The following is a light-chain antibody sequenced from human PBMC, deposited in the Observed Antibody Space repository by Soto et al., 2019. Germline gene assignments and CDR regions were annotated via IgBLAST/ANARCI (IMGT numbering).Light chain of an antibody. Sequence: VLTQSRGTLSLSPGGRSTLPCRASQSVSSSNLAWYQQKPGQAPRLXIYGASTRATGLPARFSGSGSGTDFTLTISSLQSEDFAVYYCQQYNTWPPITFGQGTRLEIK. CDR1: QSVSSSN. CDR2: GAS. CDR3: QQYNTWPPIT. J-gene: IGKJ5*01. V-gene: IGKV3-15*01.